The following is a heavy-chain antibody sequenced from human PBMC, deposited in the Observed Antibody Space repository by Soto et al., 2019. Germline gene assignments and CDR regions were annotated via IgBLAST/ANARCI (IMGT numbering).Heavy chain of an antibody. D-gene: IGHD6-13*01. CDR1: GYTFTSYG. Sequence: QVQLVQSGAEVKKPGASVKVSCKASGYTFTSYGISWVRQAPGQGREWMGWISADNGNTNYAQKVQGRVTMTKDTTTSTAYMELRSLRSDDTAVYYCARDIAATGTRWFDPWGQGTLVTVSS. V-gene: IGHV1-18*04. CDR3: ARDIAATGTRWFDP. CDR2: ISADNGNT. J-gene: IGHJ5*02.